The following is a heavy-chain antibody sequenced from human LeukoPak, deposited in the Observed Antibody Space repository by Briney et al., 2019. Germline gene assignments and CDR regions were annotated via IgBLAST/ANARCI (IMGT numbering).Heavy chain of an antibody. Sequence: PGGSLRPSCAASGFTVSSNYMSWVRQAPGKGLEWVSVIYSGGSTYYADSVKGRFTISRDNSKNTLYLQMNSLRAEDTAVYYCARDPLGYCSGGSCGDWGQGTLVTVSS. D-gene: IGHD2-15*01. CDR3: ARDPLGYCSGGSCGD. CDR2: IYSGGST. CDR1: GFTVSSNY. V-gene: IGHV3-53*01. J-gene: IGHJ4*02.